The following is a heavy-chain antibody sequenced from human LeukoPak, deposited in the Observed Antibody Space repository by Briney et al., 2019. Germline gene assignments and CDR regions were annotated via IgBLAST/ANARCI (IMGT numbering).Heavy chain of an antibody. J-gene: IGHJ4*02. CDR2: INSDGSST. CDR1: GFTFSSYW. V-gene: IGHV3-74*01. CDR3: ARVWGLAVAGGEIEY. Sequence: PGGSLRLSCAASGFTFSSYWMHWVRQAPGKGLVWVSRINSDGSSTSYADSVKGRFTISRDNAKNSLYLQMNSLRDEDTAVYYCARVWGLAVAGGEIEYWGQGTLVTVSS. D-gene: IGHD6-13*01.